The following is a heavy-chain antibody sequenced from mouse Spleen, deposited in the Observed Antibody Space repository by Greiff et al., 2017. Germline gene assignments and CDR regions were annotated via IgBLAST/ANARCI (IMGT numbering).Heavy chain of an antibody. V-gene: IGHV1-64*01. CDR3: ARGGPTTAGAMDY. CDR1: GYTFTSYW. CDR2: IHPNSGST. J-gene: IGHJ4*01. D-gene: IGHD2-10*01. Sequence: VKLQQPGAELVKPGASVKLSCKASGYTFTSYWMHWVKQRPGQGLEWIGMIHPNSGSTNYNEKFKSKATLTVDKSSSTAYMQLSSLTSEDSAVYYCARGGPTTAGAMDYWGQGTSVTVSS.